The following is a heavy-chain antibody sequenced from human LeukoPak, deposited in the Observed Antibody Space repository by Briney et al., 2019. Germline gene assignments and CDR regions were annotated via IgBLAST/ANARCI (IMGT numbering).Heavy chain of an antibody. Sequence: GGSLRLSCAASRFTFSSYAMSWVRQAPGKGLEWVSTISGGGGSTYYADSVKGRFTISRDNSKNTLFLQMNSLRAEDTAVYYCAHLEYCSGGSCSSPDYWGQGTLVSVPS. V-gene: IGHV3-23*01. D-gene: IGHD2-15*01. CDR1: RFTFSSYA. J-gene: IGHJ4*02. CDR2: ISGGGGST. CDR3: AHLEYCSGGSCSSPDY.